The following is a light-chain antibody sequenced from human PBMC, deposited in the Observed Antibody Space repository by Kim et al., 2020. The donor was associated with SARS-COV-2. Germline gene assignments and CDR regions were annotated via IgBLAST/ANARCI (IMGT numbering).Light chain of an antibody. V-gene: IGKV4-1*01. CDR3: QQYYVTPLT. CDR2: WAS. CDR1: QNVLYSSNNKNY. Sequence: ATISCKSSQNVLYSSNNKNYLAWYQQKPGQPPNLLISWASTRASGVPDRFSGGGSGTDFTLTITSLQAEDVAVYYCQQYYVTPLTFGGGTKLEI. J-gene: IGKJ4*01.